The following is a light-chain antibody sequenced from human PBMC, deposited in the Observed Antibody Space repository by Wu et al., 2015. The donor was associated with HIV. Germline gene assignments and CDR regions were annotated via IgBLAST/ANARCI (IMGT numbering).Light chain of an antibody. V-gene: IGKV3-15*01. CDR2: DVS. Sequence: EIVMTQSPATLSVSPGERATLSCRASQSVSSNLAWYQQKPGQAPRLLIYDVSTRATGIPARFSGSGSGTEFTLTISSMQSEDFAVYYCQQYSNWPPRRTFGQGTKVEIK. J-gene: IGKJ1*01. CDR3: QQYSNWPPRRT. CDR1: QSVSSN.